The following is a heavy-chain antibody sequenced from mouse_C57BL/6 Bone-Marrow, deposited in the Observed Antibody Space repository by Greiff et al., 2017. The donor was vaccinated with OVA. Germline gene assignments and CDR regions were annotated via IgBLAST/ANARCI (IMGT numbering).Heavy chain of an antibody. V-gene: IGHV3-6*01. D-gene: IGHD2-4*01. CDR2: ISYDGSN. Sequence: EVQLQESGPGLVKPSQSLSLTCSVTGYSITSGYYWNWIRQFPGNKLEWMGYISYDGSNKYNPSLKNRISITRDTSKNQFFLKLNSVTTEDTATYYCARYDYYWYFDVWGTGTTVTVSS. CDR1: GYSITSGYY. CDR3: ARYDYYWYFDV. J-gene: IGHJ1*03.